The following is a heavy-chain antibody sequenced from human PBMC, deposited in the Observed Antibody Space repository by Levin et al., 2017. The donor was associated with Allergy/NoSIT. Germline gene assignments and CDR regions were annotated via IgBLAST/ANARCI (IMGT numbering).Heavy chain of an antibody. CDR3: ARLHDYGDYEAAFDT. D-gene: IGHD4-17*01. CDR1: GGSFSGYY. V-gene: IGHV4-34*01. J-gene: IGHJ3*02. CDR2: INHSGST. Sequence: SETLSLTCAVYGGSFSGYYWSWIRQPPGKGLEWIGEINHSGSTNYNPSLKSRVTISVDTSKNQFSLKLSSVTAADTAVYYCARLHDYGDYEAAFDTWGQGTMVTVSS.